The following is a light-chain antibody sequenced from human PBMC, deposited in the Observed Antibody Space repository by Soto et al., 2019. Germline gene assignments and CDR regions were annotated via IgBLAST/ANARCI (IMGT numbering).Light chain of an antibody. Sequence: DIQMTQSPSSLSASVGDRVTITCQASQDISYYLNWYQQKPGKAPKLLIYDASNLETGVPSRFSGSVSGTDFTFTISGLQPEDTATYYCQQYENPLLTFGGGTKVEIK. CDR3: QQYENPLLT. CDR1: QDISYY. J-gene: IGKJ4*01. V-gene: IGKV1-33*01. CDR2: DAS.